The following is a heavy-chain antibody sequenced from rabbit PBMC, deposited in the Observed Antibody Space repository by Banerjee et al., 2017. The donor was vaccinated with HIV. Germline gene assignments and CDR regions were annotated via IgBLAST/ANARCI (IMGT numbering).Heavy chain of an antibody. CDR1: GFTLSSSYY. CDR2: IYTSSGST. V-gene: IGHV1S43*01. Sequence: QEQLVESGGGLVQPEGSLTLTCKASGFTLSSSYYMCWVRQAPGKGLELIACIYTSSGSTWYASWVNGRFTISRSTSLNAVTLQVTSLTAADTATYFCARDGGYAGYAGYGYAILYFNLWGPGTLVTVS. D-gene: IGHD6-1*01. CDR3: ARDGGYAGYAGYGYAILYFNL. J-gene: IGHJ4*01.